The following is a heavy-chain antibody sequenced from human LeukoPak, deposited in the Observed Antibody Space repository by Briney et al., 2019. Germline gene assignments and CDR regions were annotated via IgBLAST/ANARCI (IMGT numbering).Heavy chain of an antibody. Sequence: PGGSLRLSCAASGFTFSSYAMSWVRQAPGKGLEWVSAISGSGGSTYYADSVKGRFTISRDNSKNTLYLQMNSLRAEDTAVYYCXXXYGDYTYYFDYWGQGTLVTVSS. CDR1: GFTFSSYA. CDR2: ISGSGGST. J-gene: IGHJ4*02. D-gene: IGHD4-17*01. V-gene: IGHV3-23*01. CDR3: XXXYGDYTYYFDY.